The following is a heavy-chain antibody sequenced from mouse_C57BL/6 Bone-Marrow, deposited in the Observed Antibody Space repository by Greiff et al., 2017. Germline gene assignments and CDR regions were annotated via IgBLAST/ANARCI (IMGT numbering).Heavy chain of an antibody. CDR1: GFTFSDYG. CDR3: ARRSYAMDY. V-gene: IGHV5-17*01. J-gene: IGHJ4*01. CDR2: ISSGSSTI. Sequence: EVQGVESGGGLVKPGGSLKLSCAASGFTFSDYGMHWVRQVHEKGLGWVAYISSGSSTIYYAETVKGRFTITRDNAKNTLFLQMTSLRSEDTAMYYCARRSYAMDYWGQGTSVTVSS.